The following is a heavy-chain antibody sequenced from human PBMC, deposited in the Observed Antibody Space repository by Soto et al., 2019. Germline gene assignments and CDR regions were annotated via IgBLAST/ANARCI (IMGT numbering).Heavy chain of an antibody. CDR1: GYTFTSYY. CDR2: INPSGDST. CDR3: ARWWVGDTTMITSPYYLHYGMDV. D-gene: IGHD5-18*01. J-gene: IGHJ6*02. Sequence: GASVKVSCKASGYTFTSYYMHWVRQAPGQGLEWMGIINPSGDSTIYAQKFQGRVTMTTDTSTSTVYMDLGSLRSEDTAVYYCARWWVGDTTMITSPYYLHYGMDVWGQGTTVTVSS. V-gene: IGHV1-46*01.